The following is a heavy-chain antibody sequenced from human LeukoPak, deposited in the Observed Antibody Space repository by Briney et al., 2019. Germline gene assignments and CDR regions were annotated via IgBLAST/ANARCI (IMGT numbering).Heavy chain of an antibody. Sequence: KASETLSLTCAVYGGSFSGYYWSWIRQPPGKGLEWIGEINHSGSTNYNPSLKSRVTISVDTSKNQFSLELSSVTAADTAVYYCARGVVVAATKALTAWFDPWGQGTLVTVSS. D-gene: IGHD2-15*01. J-gene: IGHJ5*02. CDR1: GGSFSGYY. V-gene: IGHV4-34*01. CDR2: INHSGST. CDR3: ARGVVVAATKALTAWFDP.